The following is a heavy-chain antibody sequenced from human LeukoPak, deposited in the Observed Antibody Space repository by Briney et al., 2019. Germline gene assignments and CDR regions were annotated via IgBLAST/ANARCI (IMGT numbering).Heavy chain of an antibody. CDR3: ARGIPGYFGTSGYYYEY. J-gene: IGHJ4*02. V-gene: IGHV3-9*01. CDR2: ISWNSGSI. Sequence: SGGSLRLSCAASGFTFDDYAMHWVRQAPGKGLEWVSGISWNSGSIGYADSVKGRFTISRDNAKNSLYLQMNSLRAEDTAVYYCARGIPGYFGTSGYYYEYWGQGTLVTVSS. D-gene: IGHD3-22*01. CDR1: GFTFDDYA.